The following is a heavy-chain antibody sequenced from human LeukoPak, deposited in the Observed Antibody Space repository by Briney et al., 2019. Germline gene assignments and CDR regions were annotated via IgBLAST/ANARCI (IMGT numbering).Heavy chain of an antibody. V-gene: IGHV4-31*03. CDR3: ARDVPYPGPDWFDP. Sequence: SETLSLTCTVSGGSISSGGYYWSWIRQHPGKGLEWIGYIYYSGSTYYNPSLKSRVTISVDTSKNQFSLKLSSVTAADTAVYYCARDVPYPGPDWFDPWGQGTLVTVSS. CDR1: GGSISSGGYY. J-gene: IGHJ5*02. CDR2: IYYSGST. D-gene: IGHD2-2*01.